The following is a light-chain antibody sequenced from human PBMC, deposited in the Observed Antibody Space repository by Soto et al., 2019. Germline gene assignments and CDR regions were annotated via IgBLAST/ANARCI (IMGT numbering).Light chain of an antibody. CDR3: SSYTSSSTLGV. Sequence: QSVLTQPPSASGTPGQKVTISCSGASSNVGTNFVFWYQQFPGTAPRLLIHSNTQRPSGVPDRFSGSKSGNTASLTISGLQAEDEADYYCSSYTSSSTLGVFGTGTKLTVL. J-gene: IGLJ1*01. CDR1: SSNVGTNF. V-gene: IGLV1-44*01. CDR2: SNT.